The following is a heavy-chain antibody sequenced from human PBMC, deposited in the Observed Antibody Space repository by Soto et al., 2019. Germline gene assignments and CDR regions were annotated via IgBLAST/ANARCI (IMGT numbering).Heavy chain of an antibody. D-gene: IGHD3-22*01. CDR1: GGTFSSYA. CDR2: IIPIFGTA. J-gene: IGHJ4*02. Sequence: ASVKVSCKASGGTFSSYAISWVRQAPGQGLEWMGGIIPIFGTANYAQKFQGRVTITADESTSTAYMELSSLRSEDTAVYYCARGNLNGYYYDSSGYSGVYYFDYWGQGTLVTVSS. CDR3: ARGNLNGYYYDSSGYSGVYYFDY. V-gene: IGHV1-69*13.